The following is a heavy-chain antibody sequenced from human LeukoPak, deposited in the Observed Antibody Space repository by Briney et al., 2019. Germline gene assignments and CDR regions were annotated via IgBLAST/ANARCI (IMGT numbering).Heavy chain of an antibody. D-gene: IGHD2-15*01. Sequence: GGSLRLSCAASGFTFSSYWMSWVRQAPGKGLEWVANIKQDGSEKYYVDSVKGRFTISRDNAKNSLYLQMNSLRAEDTAVYYCARAPLPLVELPNDYWGQGTLVTVSS. J-gene: IGHJ4*02. V-gene: IGHV3-7*01. CDR2: IKQDGSEK. CDR1: GFTFSSYW. CDR3: ARAPLPLVELPNDY.